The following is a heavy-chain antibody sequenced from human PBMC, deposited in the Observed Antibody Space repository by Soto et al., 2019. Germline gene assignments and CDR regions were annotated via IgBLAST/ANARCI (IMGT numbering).Heavy chain of an antibody. CDR3: ARDSEDIVVVVAASGGAFDI. V-gene: IGHV3-21*01. Sequence: PGGSLRLSCAASGFTFSSYSMNLVRQAPGKGLEGVSSISSSSSYIYYADSVKGRFTISRDNAKNSLYLQMNSLRAEDTAVYYCARDSEDIVVVVAASGGAFDIWGQGTMVTVSS. D-gene: IGHD2-15*01. CDR2: ISSSSSYI. CDR1: GFTFSSYS. J-gene: IGHJ3*02.